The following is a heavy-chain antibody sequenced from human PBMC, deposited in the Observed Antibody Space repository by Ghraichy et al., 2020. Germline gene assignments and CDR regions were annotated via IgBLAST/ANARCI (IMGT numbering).Heavy chain of an antibody. CDR3: ARVRIYNWNYRSYGMDV. V-gene: IGHV1-8*01. CDR1: GYTFTSYD. J-gene: IGHJ6*01. CDR2: MNPNSGNT. Sequence: ASVKVSCKASGYTFTSYDINWVRQATGQGLEWMGWMNPNSGNTGYAQKFQGRVTMTRNTSISTAYMELSSLRSEDTAVYYCARVRIYNWNYRSYGMDVWGQGTTVTVSS. D-gene: IGHD1-7*01.